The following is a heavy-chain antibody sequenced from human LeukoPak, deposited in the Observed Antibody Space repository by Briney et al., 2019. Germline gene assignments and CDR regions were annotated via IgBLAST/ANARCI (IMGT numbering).Heavy chain of an antibody. CDR3: ARDPSLFD. CDR2: ISGSGGST. J-gene: IGHJ4*02. V-gene: IGHV3-23*01. D-gene: IGHD2-21*01. CDR1: GFTFSSYA. Sequence: GGSLRLSCAASGFTFSSYAMSWVRQAPGKGLEWVSDISGSGGSTYYADSVKGRFTISRDNAKNSLYLQMNSLRAEDTAVYYCARDPSLFDWGQGTLVTVSS.